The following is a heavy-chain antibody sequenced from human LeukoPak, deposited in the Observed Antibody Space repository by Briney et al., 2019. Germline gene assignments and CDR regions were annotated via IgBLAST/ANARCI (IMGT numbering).Heavy chain of an antibody. CDR1: GFTFTTYG. CDR3: AKDWSGNYNWSDP. CDR2: IYPDGNNK. V-gene: IGHV3-30*02. J-gene: IGHJ5*02. Sequence: GGSLRLSCAASGFTFTTYGMHWVRQAPGKGLEWVACIYPDGNNKDYADSVKGRFIISRDNSKNILFLQMNSLRAADTAVYYCAKDWSGNYNWSDPWGQGTLVTVSS. D-gene: IGHD3-3*01.